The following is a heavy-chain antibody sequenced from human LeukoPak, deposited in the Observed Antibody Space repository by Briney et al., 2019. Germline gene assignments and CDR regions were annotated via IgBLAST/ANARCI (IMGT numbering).Heavy chain of an antibody. V-gene: IGHV1-2*02. Sequence: VASVKVSCKASGYTFTGYYMHWVRQAPGQGLEWMGWINPNSGGTNYAQKFQGRVTMTRDTSISTAYMELSRLRSDDTAVYYCARAAIMVAAAPDYWGQGTLVTVSS. CDR1: GYTFTGYY. CDR3: ARAAIMVAAAPDY. D-gene: IGHD6-13*01. J-gene: IGHJ4*02. CDR2: INPNSGGT.